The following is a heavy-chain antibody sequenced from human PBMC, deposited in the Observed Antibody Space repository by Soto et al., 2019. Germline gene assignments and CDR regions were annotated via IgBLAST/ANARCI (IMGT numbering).Heavy chain of an antibody. CDR1: GFTFSSYG. D-gene: IGHD3-9*01. CDR2: IWYDGSNK. J-gene: IGHJ6*02. Sequence: PGGSLRLSCAASGFTFSSYGMHWVRQAPGKGLEWVAVIWYDGSNKYYADSVKGRFTISRDNSKNTLYLQMNSLRAEDTAVYYCARGGYDILTGYHYYYYGMDVWGQGTTVTVSS. V-gene: IGHV3-33*01. CDR3: ARGGYDILTGYHYYYYGMDV.